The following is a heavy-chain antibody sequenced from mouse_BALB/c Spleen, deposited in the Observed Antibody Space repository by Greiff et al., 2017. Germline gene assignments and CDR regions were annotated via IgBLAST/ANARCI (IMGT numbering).Heavy chain of an antibody. V-gene: IGHV1-66*01. Sequence: VQLQQSGPELVKPGASVKISCKASGYSFTSYYIHWVKQRPGQGLEWIGWIFPGSGNTKYNEKFKGKATLTADTSSSTAYMQLSSLTSEDSAVYFCARCGNYYAMDYWGQGTSVTVSS. CDR3: ARCGNYYAMDY. CDR1: GYSFTSYY. J-gene: IGHJ4*01. D-gene: IGHD1-1*01. CDR2: IFPGSGNT.